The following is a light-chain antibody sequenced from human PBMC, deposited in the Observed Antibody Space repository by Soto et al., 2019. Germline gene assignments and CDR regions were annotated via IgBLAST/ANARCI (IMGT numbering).Light chain of an antibody. J-gene: IGKJ4*01. CDR3: LHHNSYLALT. CDR1: QSIRDD. CDR2: AAS. V-gene: IGKV1-17*01. Sequence: DIQMTQSPSSLSASLGDTITITCRASQSIRDDLGWYQQKPGKAPKRLIYAASTLQSGVPSRFSGSGSGTEFTLTISSLQPEDFATYYCLHHNSYLALTFGGGTKVEIK.